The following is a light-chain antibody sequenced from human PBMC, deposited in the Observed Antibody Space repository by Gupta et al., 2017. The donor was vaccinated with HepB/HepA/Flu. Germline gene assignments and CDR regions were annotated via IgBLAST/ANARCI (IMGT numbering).Light chain of an antibody. V-gene: IGLV3-1*01. J-gene: IGLJ2*01. CDR3: QAWDSSTVV. CDR2: KDS. CDR1: KLGDNY. Sequence: SYELTQPPSVSVSPGHTASITCSGDKLGDNYACWYQQKPGQSPVLVIYKDSKRPSGIPGRFSGSNSGNTATLTISGTQAMDEADYYCQAWDSSTVVFGGGTKLTVL.